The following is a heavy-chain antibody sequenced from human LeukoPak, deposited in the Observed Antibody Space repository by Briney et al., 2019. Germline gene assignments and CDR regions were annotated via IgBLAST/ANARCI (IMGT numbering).Heavy chain of an antibody. V-gene: IGHV4-59*08. D-gene: IGHD4-11*01. CDR1: GGSTTSSY. Sequence: SETLSLTCTVSGGSTTSSYWSWIRQPPGKGLEWIGYIYYSGSTNYNPSLKSRVTISVDTSKNQFSLKLSSVTAADTAVYYCASLQTQRGFDYWGQGTLVTVSS. J-gene: IGHJ4*02. CDR2: IYYSGST. CDR3: ASLQTQRGFDY.